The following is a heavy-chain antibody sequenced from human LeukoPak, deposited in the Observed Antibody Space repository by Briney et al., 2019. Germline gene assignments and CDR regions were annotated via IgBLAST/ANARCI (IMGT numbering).Heavy chain of an antibody. CDR1: GFTFSSYG. Sequence: AGGSLRLSCAASGFTFSSYGMHWVRQAPGKGLEWVAVIWYDGSNKYYADSVKGRFTISRDNSKNTLYLQMNSLRAEDTAVYYCARDLGVGATHIYWGQGTLVTVSS. CDR2: IWYDGSNK. CDR3: ARDLGVGATHIY. D-gene: IGHD1-26*01. V-gene: IGHV3-33*01. J-gene: IGHJ4*02.